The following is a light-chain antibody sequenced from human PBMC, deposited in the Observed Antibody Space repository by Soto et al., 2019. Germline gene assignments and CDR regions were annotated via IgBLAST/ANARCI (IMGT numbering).Light chain of an antibody. CDR3: LQDYNYPYT. CDR1: QDITNY. CDR2: GAT. V-gene: IGKV1-17*03. Sequence: DIQMTQSPSAVSASVGDRVTITCRTSQDITNYLVWFQQKPGKVPERLIYGATNLQSGVPSRFSGSGSGTDFTLTISSLQPEDFATYYCLQDYNYPYTFGQGTKVDIK. J-gene: IGKJ2*01.